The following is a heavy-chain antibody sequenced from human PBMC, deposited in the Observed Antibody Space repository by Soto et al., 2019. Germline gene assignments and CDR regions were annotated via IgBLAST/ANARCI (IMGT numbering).Heavy chain of an antibody. CDR3: ARESEDLTSNFDY. CDR2: ISSTTNYI. V-gene: IGHV3-21*06. Sequence: PGGSLRLSCAASGFTFTRYSMNWVRQAPGKGLEWVSSISSTTNYIYYGDSMKGRFTISRDNAKNSLYLEMNSLRAEDTTVYYCARESEDLTSNFDYWGQGTLVTVSS. J-gene: IGHJ4*02. CDR1: GFTFTRYS.